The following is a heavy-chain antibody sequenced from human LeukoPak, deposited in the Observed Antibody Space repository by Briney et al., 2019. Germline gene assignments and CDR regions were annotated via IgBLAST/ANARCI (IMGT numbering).Heavy chain of an antibody. Sequence: SETLSLTCTVSGGSISSSSYCWGWIRQPPGKGLEWIGSIYYSGSTYYNPSLKSRVTISVDTSKNQFSLKLSSVTAADTAVYYCARPHITIFGVAPGGWFDPWGQGTLVTVSS. V-gene: IGHV4-39*01. CDR3: ARPHITIFGVAPGGWFDP. CDR1: GGSISSSSYC. D-gene: IGHD3-3*01. J-gene: IGHJ5*02. CDR2: IYYSGST.